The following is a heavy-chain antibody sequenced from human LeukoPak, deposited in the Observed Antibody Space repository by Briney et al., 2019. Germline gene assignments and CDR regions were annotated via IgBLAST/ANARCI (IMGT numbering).Heavy chain of an antibody. CDR1: GGSISSSSYY. CDR3: ARRYRSGSYYSPSDAFDI. J-gene: IGHJ3*02. CDR2: IYYSGST. Sequence: SETLSLTCTVSGGSISSSSYYWGWIRQPPWKGLEWIGSIYYSGSTYYNPSLKSRVTISVDTSKNQFSLKLSSVTAADTAVYYCARRYRSGSYYSPSDAFDIWGQGTMVTVSS. D-gene: IGHD1-26*01. V-gene: IGHV4-39*01.